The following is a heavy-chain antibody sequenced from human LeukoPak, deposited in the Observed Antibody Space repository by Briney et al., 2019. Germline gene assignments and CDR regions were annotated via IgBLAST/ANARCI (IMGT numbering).Heavy chain of an antibody. Sequence: GASVKVSCKASGYTFTSYGIIWVRQAPGQGLEWMGWISPYNGNTNYVQKLQGRVTMTTDTSTSTAYMELRSLRSDDTAVYYCARGENLWGLYGSGSQKSLDYWGQGTLVTVSS. CDR3: ARGENLWGLYGSGSQKSLDY. CDR1: GYTFTSYG. D-gene: IGHD3-10*01. CDR2: ISPYNGNT. V-gene: IGHV1-18*04. J-gene: IGHJ4*02.